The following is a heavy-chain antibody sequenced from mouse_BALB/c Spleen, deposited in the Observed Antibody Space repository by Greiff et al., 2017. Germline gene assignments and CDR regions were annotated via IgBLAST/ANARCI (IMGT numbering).Heavy chain of an antibody. Sequence: EVKLMESGGDLVKPGGSLKLSCAASGFTFSSYGMSWVRQTPDKRLEWVATISSGGSYTYYPDSVKGRFTISRDNAKNTLYLQMSSLKSEDTAMYYCAKMTLYAMEYGGQGTSVTVAS. J-gene: IGHJ4*01. CDR1: GFTFSSYG. V-gene: IGHV5-6*01. CDR2: ISSGGSYT. CDR3: AKMTLYAMEY.